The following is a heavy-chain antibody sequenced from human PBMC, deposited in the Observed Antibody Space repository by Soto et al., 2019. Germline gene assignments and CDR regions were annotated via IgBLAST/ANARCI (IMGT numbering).Heavy chain of an antibody. D-gene: IGHD2-21*02. CDR1: GGTFSSYT. CDR3: ARGVTGPHAFDI. V-gene: IGHV1-69*02. Sequence: QVQLVQSGAEVQKPGSSVKVSCKASGGTFSSYTISWVRQTPGQGLEWMGRIIPILGIANYAQKVQGRVTITADKSTSTAYMELSSLRSEDTAVYYCARGVTGPHAFDIWGQGTMVTVSS. CDR2: IIPILGIA. J-gene: IGHJ3*02.